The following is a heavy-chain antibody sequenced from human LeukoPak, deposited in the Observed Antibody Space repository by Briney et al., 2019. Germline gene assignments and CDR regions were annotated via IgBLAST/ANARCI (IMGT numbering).Heavy chain of an antibody. V-gene: IGHV3-30*04. CDR3: ASTHDYGDQYFQH. CDR1: GFTFSSYA. Sequence: GGSLRLSCAASGFTFSSYAMHWVRQAPGKGLEWVAVISYDGSNKYYADSVKGRFTISRDNSKNTLYLQMNSLRAEDTAVYYCASTHDYGDQYFQHWGQGTLVTVSS. D-gene: IGHD4-17*01. CDR2: ISYDGSNK. J-gene: IGHJ1*01.